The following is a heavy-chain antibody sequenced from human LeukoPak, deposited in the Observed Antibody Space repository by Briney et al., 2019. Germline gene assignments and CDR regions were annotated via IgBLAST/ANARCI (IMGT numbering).Heavy chain of an antibody. J-gene: IGHJ4*02. V-gene: IGHV1-18*01. CDR2: ISAYNGNT. D-gene: IGHD3-22*01. Sequence: ASVKVSCKASGYTFTSYGISWVRQAPGQGLEWMGWISAYNGNTNYAQKLQGRVTMTTDTSTSTAYMELRSLRSDDTAVYYCAREHSTYYYDRTDYFDYWGQGTLVTVSS. CDR3: AREHSTYYYDRTDYFDY. CDR1: GYTFTSYG.